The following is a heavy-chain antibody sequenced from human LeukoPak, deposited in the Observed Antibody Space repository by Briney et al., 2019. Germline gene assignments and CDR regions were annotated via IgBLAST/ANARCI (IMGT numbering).Heavy chain of an antibody. J-gene: IGHJ6*03. D-gene: IGHD6-6*01. CDR2: IYTGGST. CDR1: GGSISSYY. Sequence: SETLSLTCTVSGGSISSYYWSWIRQPAGKGLEWIGRIYTGGSTNYNPSLKSRVTISVDTSKNQFSLKLSSVTAADTAVYYCARTDSSSSYYYYYMDVWGKGTTVTVSS. CDR3: ARTDSSSSYYYYYMDV. V-gene: IGHV4-4*07.